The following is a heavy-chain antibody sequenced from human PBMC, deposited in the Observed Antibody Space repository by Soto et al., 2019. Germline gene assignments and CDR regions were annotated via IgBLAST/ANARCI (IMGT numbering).Heavy chain of an antibody. CDR1: GVTFNDAW. J-gene: IGHJ4*02. CDR2: FKSKIDGGTI. Sequence: GGSLRLSCAASGVTFNDAWMNWVRQAPGKGLEWVGLFKSKIDGGTIHYAASVKGRFTISRDDSKSVFYLQMNSLKTEDTAVYYCFTDRQFRQAYWGQGTLVTVSS. V-gene: IGHV3-15*07. CDR3: FTDRQFRQAY.